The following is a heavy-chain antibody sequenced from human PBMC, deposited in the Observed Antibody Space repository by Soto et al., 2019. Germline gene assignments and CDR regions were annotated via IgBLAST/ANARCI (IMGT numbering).Heavy chain of an antibody. CDR1: GFTFSSYS. V-gene: IGHV3-21*01. D-gene: IGHD3-9*01. CDR2: ISSSSSYI. J-gene: IGHJ6*02. CDR3: ARDADILTGYGYYYYGMDV. Sequence: GGSLRLSCAASGFTFSSYSMNWVRQAPGKGLEWVSSISSSSSYIYYADSVKGRFTISRDNAKNSLYLQMNSLRAEDTAVYYCARDADILTGYGYYYYGMDVWGQGTTVTVSS.